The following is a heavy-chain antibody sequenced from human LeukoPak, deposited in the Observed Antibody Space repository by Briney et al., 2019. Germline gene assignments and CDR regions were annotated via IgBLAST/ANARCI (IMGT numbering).Heavy chain of an antibody. D-gene: IGHD6-13*01. Sequence: SQTLSLTCTVSGGYISSGDYYCRWIRQPPRKGLASIGIVDYSGSTYYNPSLKSRVTISVDTSKNQFSLKLSSVTAADTAVYYCARDKHGIAAAGTDNWFDPWGQGTLVTVSS. CDR2: VDYSGST. J-gene: IGHJ5*02. V-gene: IGHV4-30-4*08. CDR3: ARDKHGIAAAGTDNWFDP. CDR1: GGYISSGDYY.